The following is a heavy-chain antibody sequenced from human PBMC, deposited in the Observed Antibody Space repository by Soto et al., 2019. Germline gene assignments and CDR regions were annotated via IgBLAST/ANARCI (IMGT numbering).Heavy chain of an antibody. CDR3: ARDIDNWYYVDKSMFDS. D-gene: IGHD1-7*01. J-gene: IGHJ5*01. CDR2: INHSGGT. Sequence: SETLSLTCAVYGGSFSGFYWSWIRQPPGKGLEWIGEINHSGGTNYNPSLKSRVTISVDTSKNQFSLKLSSVTAADTAVYYCARDIDNWYYVDKSMFDSWGQGTLVTV. V-gene: IGHV4-34*01. CDR1: GGSFSGFY.